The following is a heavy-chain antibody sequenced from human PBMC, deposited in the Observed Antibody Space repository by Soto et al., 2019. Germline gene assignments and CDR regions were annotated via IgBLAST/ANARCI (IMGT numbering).Heavy chain of an antibody. D-gene: IGHD4-4*01. V-gene: IGHV4-34*09. CDR3: ARDNQDDYSNYYRMDV. CDR2: INHSGST. CDR1: GGSFIGYY. Sequence: SETLSLTCAVLGGSFIGYYWSWIRQPPVNGLEWIGEINHSGSTNYNPSLKSRVTISVDTSKNQFSLKLSSVTAADTAVYYCARDNQDDYSNYYRMDVRRQPTTVTVS. J-gene: IGHJ6*02.